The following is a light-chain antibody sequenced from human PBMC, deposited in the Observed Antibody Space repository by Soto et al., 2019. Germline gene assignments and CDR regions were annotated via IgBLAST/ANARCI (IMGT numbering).Light chain of an antibody. CDR2: GAS. CDR3: QQYGSSPV. V-gene: IGKV3-20*01. J-gene: IGKJ3*01. Sequence: EIVLMQSPGTLSLSPGERATLSCRASQSVSSSYLAWYQQKPGQAPRLLIYGASSRATGIPDRFSGSGSGTDFTLTISRLEPEDFAVYYCQQYGSSPVFGPGTKVDIK. CDR1: QSVSSSY.